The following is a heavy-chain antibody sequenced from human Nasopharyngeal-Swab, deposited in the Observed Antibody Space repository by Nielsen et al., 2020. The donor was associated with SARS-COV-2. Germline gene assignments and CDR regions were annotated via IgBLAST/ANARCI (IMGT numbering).Heavy chain of an antibody. D-gene: IGHD6-6*01. CDR2: IYYSGST. V-gene: IGHV4-59*08. CDR3: ARQRPGDYVDY. J-gene: IGHJ4*02. Sequence: WIRQPPGKGLEWIGYIYYSGSTNYNPSLKSRVTISVDTSKNQFSLKLSSVTAADTAVYYCARQRPGDYVDYWGQGTLVTVSS.